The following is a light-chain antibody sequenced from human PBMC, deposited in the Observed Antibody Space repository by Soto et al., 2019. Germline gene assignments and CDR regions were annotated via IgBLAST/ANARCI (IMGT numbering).Light chain of an antibody. CDR2: GAS. CDR1: QSVGSNY. V-gene: IGKV3-20*01. Sequence: ETVLTQSPGTLSLSPGETATLSCRASQSVGSNYLAWYQQKPGQAPRLLIYGASSRATGIPDRFSGSGSGTDFPLSISRLEPEDFAVYYCQHYGWTSWTFGQGTKVEIK. J-gene: IGKJ1*01. CDR3: QHYGWTSWT.